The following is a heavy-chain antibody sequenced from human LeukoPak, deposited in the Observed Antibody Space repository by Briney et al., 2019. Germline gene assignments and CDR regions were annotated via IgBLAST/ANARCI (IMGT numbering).Heavy chain of an antibody. Sequence: GGSLRLSCAASGFTFSSYGMHWVRQAPGKGLEWVAVISYDGSNKYYADSVKGRFTISRDNSKNTLYLQMNSLRAEDTAVYYCAKLITGHAFDIWGQGTMVTVSS. CDR2: ISYDGSNK. CDR1: GFTFSSYG. V-gene: IGHV3-30*18. D-gene: IGHD3-16*01. J-gene: IGHJ3*02. CDR3: AKLITGHAFDI.